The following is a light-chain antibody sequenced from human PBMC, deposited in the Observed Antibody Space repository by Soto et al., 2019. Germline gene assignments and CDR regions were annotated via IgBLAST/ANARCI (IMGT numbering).Light chain of an antibody. CDR2: GAS. J-gene: IGKJ5*01. CDR3: QQAYSFPIT. V-gene: IGKV1-39*01. CDR1: QSISRH. Sequence: DIQMTQSPSSLSAFVGDRVTITCRASQSISRHLNWYQQKPGRAPKLLIYGASSLQSGVPSGFSGSGSGTDFTLTINSLQPEDFATYYCQQAYSFPITFGQGTRLEIK.